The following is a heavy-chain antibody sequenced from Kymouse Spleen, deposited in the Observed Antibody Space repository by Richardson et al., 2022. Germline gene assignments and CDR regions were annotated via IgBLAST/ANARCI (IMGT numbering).Heavy chain of an antibody. V-gene: IGHV4-34*01. CDR2: INHSGST. Sequence: QVQLQQWGAGLLKPSETLSLTCAVYGGSFSGYYWSWIRQPPGKGLEWIGEINHSGSTNYNPSLKSRVTISVDTSKNQFSLKLSSVTAADTAVYYCARGRTLGLELLDNWFDPWGQGTLVTVSS. CDR1: GGSFSGYY. CDR3: ARGRTLGLELLDNWFDP. D-gene: IGHD1-7*01. J-gene: IGHJ5*02.